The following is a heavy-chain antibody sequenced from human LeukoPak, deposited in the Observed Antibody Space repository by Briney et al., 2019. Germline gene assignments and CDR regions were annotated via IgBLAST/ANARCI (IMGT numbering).Heavy chain of an antibody. J-gene: IGHJ4*02. CDR3: ARHGRTAAAGTFDY. D-gene: IGHD6-13*01. V-gene: IGHV4-4*07. CDR1: GGSISSYY. Sequence: SETLSLTCTVSGGSISSYYWSWIRQPAGTALEWIGRIYTSGTITYNPSLKSRVTMSVDTSKNQFSLKLSSVTAADTAVYYCARHGRTAAAGTFDYWGQGTLVTVSS. CDR2: IYTSGTI.